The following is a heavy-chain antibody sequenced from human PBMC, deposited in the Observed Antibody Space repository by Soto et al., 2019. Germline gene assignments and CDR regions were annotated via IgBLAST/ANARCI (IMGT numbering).Heavy chain of an antibody. Sequence: PSETLSLTCTVSGGSISSGGYYWSWIRQHPGKGLEWIGYIYYSGSTYYNPSLKSRVTISVDTSKNQFSLKLSSVTAADTAVYYCARDTRDYGGNSDAYYFDYWGQGTLVTVSS. CDR3: ARDTRDYGGNSDAYYFDY. CDR2: IYYSGST. V-gene: IGHV4-31*03. J-gene: IGHJ4*02. CDR1: GGSISSGGYY. D-gene: IGHD4-17*01.